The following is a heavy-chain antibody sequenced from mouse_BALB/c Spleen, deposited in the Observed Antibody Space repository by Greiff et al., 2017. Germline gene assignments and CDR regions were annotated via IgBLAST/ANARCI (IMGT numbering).Heavy chain of an antibody. D-gene: IGHD1-1*01. CDR1: GYTFSSYW. V-gene: IGHV1-9*01. J-gene: IGHJ2*01. Sequence: VQLQQSGAELMKPGASVKISCKATGYTFSSYWIEWVKQRPGHGLEWIGEILPGSGSTNYNEKFKGKATFTADTSSNTAYMQLSSLTSEDSAVYYCARRGSSYGYFDYWGQGTTLTVSS. CDR2: ILPGSGST. CDR3: ARRGSSYGYFDY.